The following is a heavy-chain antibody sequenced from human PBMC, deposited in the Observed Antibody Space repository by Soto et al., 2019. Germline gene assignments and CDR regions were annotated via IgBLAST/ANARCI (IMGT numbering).Heavy chain of an antibody. Sequence: QVQLVQSGAEVKKPGSSVKVSCKASGGTFSSYAISWVRQAPGQGLEWMGGIIPIFGTANYAQKFQGRVTITADESTSTAYMELSSLRSEDTAVYYCAREGNSDCNGGSCYSGYFDYWGQGTLVTVSS. D-gene: IGHD2-15*01. CDR1: GGTFSSYA. CDR2: IIPIFGTA. V-gene: IGHV1-69*01. J-gene: IGHJ4*02. CDR3: AREGNSDCNGGSCYSGYFDY.